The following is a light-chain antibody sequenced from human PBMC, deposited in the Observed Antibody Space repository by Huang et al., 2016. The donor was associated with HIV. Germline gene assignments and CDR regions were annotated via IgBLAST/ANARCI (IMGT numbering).Light chain of an antibody. CDR2: TSS. CDR1: QSVSTW. V-gene: IGKV1-5*03. Sequence: DIQLTQSPSILSASVGDRVTMTCRASQSVSTWLAWYQQKPGHPPNRLVYTSSTLESVVTSRFGGSGSGAEFTLTISSLQADDFATYYCLQYSTLWTFGQGTKV. J-gene: IGKJ1*01. CDR3: LQYSTLWT.